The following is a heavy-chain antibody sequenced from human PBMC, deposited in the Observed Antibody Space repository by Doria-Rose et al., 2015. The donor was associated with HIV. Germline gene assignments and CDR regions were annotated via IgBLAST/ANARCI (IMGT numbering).Heavy chain of an antibody. J-gene: IGHJ4*02. D-gene: IGHD6-13*01. CDR1: GYTFSAYA. V-gene: IGHV1-3*01. CDR2: LNVGNGDT. CDR3: ARIHSLSSSSLGH. Sequence: QVQLVESGAEVKKPGASVTVSCKTSGYTFSAYAIHWARQAPGQRLEWMGWLNVGNGDTRYSRKFQDRVTITSDTSANTGYMALSSLRSEDTAVYYCARIHSLSSSSLGHWGQGTLVTVSS.